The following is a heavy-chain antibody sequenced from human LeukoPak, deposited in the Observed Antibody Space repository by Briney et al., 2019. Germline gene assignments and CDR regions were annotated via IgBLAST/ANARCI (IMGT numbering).Heavy chain of an antibody. J-gene: IGHJ4*02. Sequence: SETLSLTCTVSGDPISSYSDYKWTWIRQPPGKRLEWIGYIYYSGSTNYNPSLRSRVTTSVDTSKNQFSLKLTSVTAADTAVYYCAREYSAFDYWSQGTLVTVSS. CDR2: IYYSGST. CDR3: AREYSAFDY. D-gene: IGHD5-12*01. V-gene: IGHV4-61*08. CDR1: GDPISSYSDY.